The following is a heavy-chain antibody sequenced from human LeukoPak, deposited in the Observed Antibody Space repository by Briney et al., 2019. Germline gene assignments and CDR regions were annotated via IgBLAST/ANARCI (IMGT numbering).Heavy chain of an antibody. CDR2: IHSSGST. CDR3: ARASYDFWSGYYRGGHIDY. J-gene: IGHJ4*02. CDR1: GVSITSYY. D-gene: IGHD3-3*01. V-gene: IGHV4-4*07. Sequence: PSETLSLTCTVSGVSITSYYWTWIRQPAGKGLEWIGRIHSSGSTNYNPSLKSRVTISVDTSKNQFSLKLSSVTAADTAVYYCARASYDFWSGYYRGGHIDYWGQGTLVTVSS.